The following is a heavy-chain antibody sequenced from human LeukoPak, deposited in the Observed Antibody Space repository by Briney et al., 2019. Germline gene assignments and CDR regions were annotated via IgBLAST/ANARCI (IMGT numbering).Heavy chain of an antibody. CDR3: AREARPENYYDSSGSLED. CDR2: IYSGGST. CDR1: GFTVSSNY. D-gene: IGHD3-22*01. Sequence: TGGSLRLSCAASGFTVSSNYMSWVRQAPGKGLEWVSSIYSGGSTFYADSVKGRFTISRDNSKNTLYLQMNSLRAEDTAVYYCAREARPENYYDSSGSLEDWGQGTLVTVSS. J-gene: IGHJ4*02. V-gene: IGHV3-53*01.